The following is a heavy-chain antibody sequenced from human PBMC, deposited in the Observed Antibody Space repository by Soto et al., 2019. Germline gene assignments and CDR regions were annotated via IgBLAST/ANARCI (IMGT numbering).Heavy chain of an antibody. Sequence: ASVKVSCKASGYTFTSYDINWVRQATGQGLEWMGWMNPNSGNTGYAQKFQGRVTMTRHTSISTAYMELSSLRSEDTAVYYCARAYFGYYGSGSYMFYGMDVWGQGTTVTVSS. V-gene: IGHV1-8*01. CDR2: MNPNSGNT. J-gene: IGHJ6*02. D-gene: IGHD3-10*01. CDR1: GYTFTSYD. CDR3: ARAYFGYYGSGSYMFYGMDV.